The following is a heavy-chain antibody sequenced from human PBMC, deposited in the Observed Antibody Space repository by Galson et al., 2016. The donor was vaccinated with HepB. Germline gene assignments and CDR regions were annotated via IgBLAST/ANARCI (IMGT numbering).Heavy chain of an antibody. Sequence: SLRLSCAGSGLTFSNYWMNWVRQTPGKGLEWVANIDPDGIVKTYVDSVMGRFTVSRDNAKNSLYLQMNSLAAEDTVLYYGAGWGLTKVWGQGSLVTVSS. D-gene: IGHD3-16*01. J-gene: IGHJ1*01. CDR3: AGWGLTKV. V-gene: IGHV3-7*01. CDR2: IDPDGIVK. CDR1: GLTFSNYW.